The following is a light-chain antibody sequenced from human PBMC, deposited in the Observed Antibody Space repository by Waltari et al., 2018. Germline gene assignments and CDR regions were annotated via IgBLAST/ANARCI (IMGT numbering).Light chain of an antibody. CDR1: SSDVGAYNY. J-gene: IGLJ2*01. CDR3: SSYISSSTLEL. Sequence: QSALTQPASVSGSPGQSITISCTGTSSDVGAYNYVSWYQQHPGKAPKLIMFDVMNRPSGVSNLFSGSRSGNTASLTISGLQAEDEADYYCSSYISSSTLELFGGGTSLTVL. V-gene: IGLV2-14*03. CDR2: DVM.